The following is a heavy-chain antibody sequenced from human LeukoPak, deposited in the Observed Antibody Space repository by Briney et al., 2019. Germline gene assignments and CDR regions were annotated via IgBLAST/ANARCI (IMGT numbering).Heavy chain of an antibody. Sequence: PGGSLRLSCAASGFTFSSYGMHWVRQAPGKGLEWVAFIRYDGSKKYYVDSVKGRFTISRDNSKNTLYLQMNSLRAEDTAVYYCAKDAAAGTRPYYSDYWGQGTLVTVSS. J-gene: IGHJ4*02. D-gene: IGHD6-13*01. CDR1: GFTFSSYG. V-gene: IGHV3-30*02. CDR3: AKDAAAGTRPYYSDY. CDR2: IRYDGSKK.